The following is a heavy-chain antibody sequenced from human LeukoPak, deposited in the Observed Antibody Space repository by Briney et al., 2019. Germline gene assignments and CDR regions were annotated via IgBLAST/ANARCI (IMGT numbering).Heavy chain of an antibody. CDR3: TKGRGI. CDR1: GGSISSGSYY. CDR2: IYTSGST. D-gene: IGHD3-10*01. Sequence: SETLSLTCTVSGGSISSGSYYWSWIRQPAGKGLEWIGRIYTSGSTNYNPSLKSRVAISLDTSKNHFSLKLTSVTAADTAVYYCTKGRGIWGQGTLVTVSS. J-gene: IGHJ4*02. V-gene: IGHV4-61*02.